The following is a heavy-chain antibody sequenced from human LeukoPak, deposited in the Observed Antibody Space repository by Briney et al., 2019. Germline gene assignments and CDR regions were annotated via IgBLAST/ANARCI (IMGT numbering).Heavy chain of an antibody. J-gene: IGHJ6*02. V-gene: IGHV1-69*04. D-gene: IGHD4-11*01. Sequence: SVTVSCKASGGTFSSYAISWVRQAPGQGLEWMGRIIPILGIANYAQKFQGRVTITADKSTSTAYMELSSLRSEDTAVYYCARSGVTTYYYYGMDVWGQGTTVTVSS. CDR2: IIPILGIA. CDR3: ARSGVTTYYYYGMDV. CDR1: GGTFSSYA.